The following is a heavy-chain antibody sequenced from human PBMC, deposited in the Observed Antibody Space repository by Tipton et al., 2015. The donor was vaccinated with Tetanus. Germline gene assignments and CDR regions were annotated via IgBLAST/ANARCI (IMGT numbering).Heavy chain of an antibody. D-gene: IGHD3-22*01. J-gene: IGHJ4*02. CDR1: GGSLGSDGYS. CDR2: IYHSGTA. CDR3: ASYIYYYDNTGYYYYFDY. V-gene: IGHV4-30-2*01. Sequence: TLSLTCDVSGGSLGSDGYSWGWIRQPPGKGLEYIGYIYHSGTASYNPSIKSRVTLSVDRSKNQFSLRLTSVTAADTAVYYCASYIYYYDNTGYYYYFDYWGQGTLVTVTS.